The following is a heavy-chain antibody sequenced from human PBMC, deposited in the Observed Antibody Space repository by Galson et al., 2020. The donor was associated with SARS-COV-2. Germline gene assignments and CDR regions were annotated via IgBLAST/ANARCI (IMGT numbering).Heavy chain of an antibody. CDR3: ARQPRPSSSWPYYFDY. Sequence: SETLSLTCAVSGYSISSGYYWGWIRQPPGKGLEWIGSIYHSGSTYYNPSLKSRVTISVDTSKNQFSLKLSSVTAADTAVYYCARQPRPSSSWPYYFDYWGQGTLVTVSS. V-gene: IGHV4-38-2*01. CDR2: IYHSGST. J-gene: IGHJ4*02. D-gene: IGHD6-13*01. CDR1: GYSISSGYY.